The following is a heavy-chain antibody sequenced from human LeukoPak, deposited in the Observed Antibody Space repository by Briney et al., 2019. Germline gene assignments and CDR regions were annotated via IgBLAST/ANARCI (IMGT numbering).Heavy chain of an antibody. D-gene: IGHD5-24*01. J-gene: IGHJ4*02. Sequence: SETLSLTCTVSGGSISSYYWSWIRQPPGKGLEWIGYIYYSGTTNYNPPLESRVTISVDTSKNQFSLKLSSVTAADTAVYYCARDSRDGYNYRFDYWGPGTLVTVSS. CDR3: ARDSRDGYNYRFDY. CDR1: GGSISSYY. V-gene: IGHV4-59*01. CDR2: IYYSGTT.